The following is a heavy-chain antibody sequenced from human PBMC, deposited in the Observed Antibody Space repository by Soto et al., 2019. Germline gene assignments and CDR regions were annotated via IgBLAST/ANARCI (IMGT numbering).Heavy chain of an antibody. V-gene: IGHV3-23*01. Sequence: GGSLRLSCAASGFTFSSYAMSWVRQAPGKGLEWVSAISGSGGSTYYADSVKGRFTISRDNSKNTLYLQMNSLRAEDTAVYYCAKDKGYSSSSDKGDIYYWGQGTLVTVSS. J-gene: IGHJ4*02. CDR3: AKDKGYSSSSDKGDIYY. CDR1: GFTFSSYA. CDR2: ISGSGGST. D-gene: IGHD6-6*01.